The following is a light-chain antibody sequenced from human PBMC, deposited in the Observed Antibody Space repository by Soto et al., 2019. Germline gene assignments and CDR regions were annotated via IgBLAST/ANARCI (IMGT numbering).Light chain of an antibody. CDR3: SSYTSSSTLNVV. CDR1: SSDVGGYNY. CDR2: DVS. J-gene: IGLJ2*01. V-gene: IGLV2-14*01. Sequence: QSVLTQPASVSGSPGQSITISCTGTSSDVGGYNYVSWYQQHPGKAPKLMIYDVSNRPSGVSNRFSGSKSGNTASLPISGLQAEDEADYYCSSYTSSSTLNVVFGGGTKVTVL.